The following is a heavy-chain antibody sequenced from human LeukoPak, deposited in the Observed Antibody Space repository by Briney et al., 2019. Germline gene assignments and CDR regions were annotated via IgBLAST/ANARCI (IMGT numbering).Heavy chain of an antibody. CDR2: IYYSGST. V-gene: IGHV4-59*08. D-gene: IGHD4-23*01. CDR1: GGSISSYY. Sequence: SETLSLTCTVSGGSISSYYWSWIRQPPGKGLEWIGYIYYSGSTNYNPSLKSRVTISVDTSKNQFSLKLSSVTAADTAVYYCARLPGGNSAFAFDIWGQGTMVTVSS. J-gene: IGHJ3*02. CDR3: ARLPGGNSAFAFDI.